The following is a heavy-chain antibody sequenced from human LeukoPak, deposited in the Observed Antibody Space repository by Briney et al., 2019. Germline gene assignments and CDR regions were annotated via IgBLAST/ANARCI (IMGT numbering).Heavy chain of an antibody. V-gene: IGHV3-30-3*01. CDR3: ARPLATSGSYYGVYYYYYGMDV. CDR2: ISIDGSNK. J-gene: IGHJ6*02. D-gene: IGHD1-26*01. CDR1: GFTFSYYS. Sequence: GRSLRLSCAASGFTFSYYSMHWVRQAPGKGLEWVAVISIDGSNKYYADSVKGRFTISRDNSKNTLYLQMNSLRPEDTAVYYCARPLATSGSYYGVYYYYYGMDVWGQGTTVTVSS.